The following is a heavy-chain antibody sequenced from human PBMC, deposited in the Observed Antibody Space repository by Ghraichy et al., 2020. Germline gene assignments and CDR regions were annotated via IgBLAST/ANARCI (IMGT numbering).Heavy chain of an antibody. D-gene: IGHD2/OR15-2a*01. J-gene: IGHJ4*02. V-gene: IGHV4-4*07. CDR1: GGSISSYY. Sequence: SETLSLTCTVSGGSISSYYWSWIRQPAGKGLEWIGRMYTSGSTNYNPSLKSRVTMSVDTSKNQFSLKLSSVTAADTAVYYCARDFLLRPSFDYWGQGTLVTVSS. CDR3: ARDFLLRPSFDY. CDR2: MYTSGST.